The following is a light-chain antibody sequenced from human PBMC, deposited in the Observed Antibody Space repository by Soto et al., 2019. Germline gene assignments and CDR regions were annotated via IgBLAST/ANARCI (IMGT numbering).Light chain of an antibody. J-gene: IGKJ2*01. Sequence: VLTQSPGTLHLSPGERASLSCRASQSVSSSYLVWYQQKSGQAPRLLIYVASSRATGLPDRFRGSRSGTDFTVTIRTLEPEQFAVDYGKHYGSSSRTFGQRNKLQIK. CDR1: QSVSSSY. CDR2: VAS. V-gene: IGKV3-20*01. CDR3: KHYGSSSRT.